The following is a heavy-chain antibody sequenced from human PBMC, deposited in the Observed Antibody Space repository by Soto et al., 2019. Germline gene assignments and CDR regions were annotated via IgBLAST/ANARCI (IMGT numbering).Heavy chain of an antibody. CDR2: INAGNGNT. J-gene: IGHJ4*02. V-gene: IGHV1-3*01. Sequence: ASVKVSCKASGYTFTSYAMHWVRQAPGQRLEWMGWINAGNGNTKYSQKFQGRVTITRDTSASTAYMELSSLRSEGTAVYYCARAVAAYGSGIDLDYWGQGTLVTVSS. CDR1: GYTFTSYA. CDR3: ARAVAAYGSGIDLDY. D-gene: IGHD3-10*01.